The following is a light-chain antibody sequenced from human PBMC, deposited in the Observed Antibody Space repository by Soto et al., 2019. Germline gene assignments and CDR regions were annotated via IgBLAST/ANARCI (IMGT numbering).Light chain of an antibody. CDR1: SSNIGAGYD. CDR2: ANS. J-gene: IGLJ1*01. V-gene: IGLV1-40*01. Sequence: QSVLTQPPSVSGAPGQRVTISCTGSSSNIGAGYDVHWYQQLPGTAPKLLVYANSNRPSGFPDRFSGSKSGTSASLAITGLQAEDEADYYCQSYDSSLSGSRVFGTGTKLTVL. CDR3: QSYDSSLSGSRV.